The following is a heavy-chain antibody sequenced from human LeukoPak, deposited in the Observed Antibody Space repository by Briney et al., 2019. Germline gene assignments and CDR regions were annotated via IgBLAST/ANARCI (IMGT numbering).Heavy chain of an antibody. V-gene: IGHV3-21*01. Sequence: PGGSLRLSCAASGFTFSSYSMNWVRQAPGKGLEWVSSISSSSSYIYYADSVKGRFTISRDNAKNSLYPQMNSLRAEDTAVYYCARSGPGGGSFDYWGQGTLVTVSS. CDR3: ARSGPGGGSFDY. J-gene: IGHJ4*02. CDR1: GFTFSSYS. D-gene: IGHD2-15*01. CDR2: ISSSSSYI.